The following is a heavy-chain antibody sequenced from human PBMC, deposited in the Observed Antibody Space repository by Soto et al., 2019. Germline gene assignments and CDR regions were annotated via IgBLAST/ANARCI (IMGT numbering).Heavy chain of an antibody. CDR2: IYPGDSDT. Sequence: GESLKISCKASGYTFTDYWIGWVRQMPGKGLEWMAIIYPGDSDTRYSPSFQGQVTISADRSITTAYLQWSSLRASDTAMYYCARERNNGEPWFDPWGQGTLVTVS. V-gene: IGHV5-51*01. CDR3: ARERNNGEPWFDP. J-gene: IGHJ5*02. D-gene: IGHD2-8*01. CDR1: GYTFTDYW.